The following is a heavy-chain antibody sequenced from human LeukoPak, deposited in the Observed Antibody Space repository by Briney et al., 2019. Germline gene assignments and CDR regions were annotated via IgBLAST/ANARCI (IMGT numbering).Heavy chain of an antibody. CDR3: ARTLEYGAYLGYFDY. D-gene: IGHD4-17*01. J-gene: IGHJ4*02. CDR2: IYYSGST. Sequence: PSETLSLTCTVSGGSISSNSYYWGWIRQPPGKGLEWIGSIYYSGSTYYNPSLKSRVTISVDTSKNQFSLHLTSVTAADTAVYYCARTLEYGAYLGYFDYWGQGTLVTVSS. CDR1: GGSISSNSYY. V-gene: IGHV4-39*07.